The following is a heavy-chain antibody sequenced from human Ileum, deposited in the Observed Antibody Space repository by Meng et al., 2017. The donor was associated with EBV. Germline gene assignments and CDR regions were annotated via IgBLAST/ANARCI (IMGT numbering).Heavy chain of an antibody. CDR1: GGSISRVGHS. V-gene: IGHV4-30-2*01. CDR2: IQHSGST. J-gene: IGHJ4*02. Sequence: LQVLERRSGVVQPSRTLSLTGALSGGSISRVGHSWSWIRQPPGKGLEWIGDIQHSGSTYYNPSLKSRVTISVDRSRNQFSLKLSSVTAADTAVYYCARAHPVVYFFDYWGQGTLVTVSS. D-gene: IGHD4-23*01. CDR3: ARAHPVVYFFDY.